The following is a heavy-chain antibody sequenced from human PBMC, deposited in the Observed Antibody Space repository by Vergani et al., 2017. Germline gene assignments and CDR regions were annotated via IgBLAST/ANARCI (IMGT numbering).Heavy chain of an antibody. CDR1: GFTFSSYA. D-gene: IGHD2-15*01. J-gene: IGHJ3*02. CDR2: ISYDGSKK. Sequence: QVQLVESGGGVAQPGRSLRLSCAASGFTFSSYAMHWVRQAPGKGLEWVAVISYDGSKKYYADSVKGRFTISRDNSKNTLYLQLNSLRADDTSVYYCARDTGQVAASILFAFDIWGQGTMVTVSA. CDR3: ARDTGQVAASILFAFDI. V-gene: IGHV3-30-3*01.